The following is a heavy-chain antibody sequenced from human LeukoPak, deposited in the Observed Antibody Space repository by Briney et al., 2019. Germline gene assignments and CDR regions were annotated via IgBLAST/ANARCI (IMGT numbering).Heavy chain of an antibody. D-gene: IGHD4-17*01. Sequence: GSLRLSCAASGFTFRNYAMSWVRQAPGKGLEWVSTITGSGGSTYYADSVKGRFTISRDISKNSLYLQMNSLRAEDTAVYYCAKGADYGDFLYFDYWGQGTLVTVSS. CDR1: GFTFRNYA. J-gene: IGHJ4*02. CDR2: ITGSGGST. V-gene: IGHV3-23*01. CDR3: AKGADYGDFLYFDY.